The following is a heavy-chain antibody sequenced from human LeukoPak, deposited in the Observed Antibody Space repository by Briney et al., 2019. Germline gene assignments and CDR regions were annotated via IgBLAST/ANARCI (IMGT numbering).Heavy chain of an antibody. D-gene: IGHD1-1*01. CDR1: GFTFDDYA. V-gene: IGHV3-9*03. J-gene: IGHJ3*02. CDR2: ISWNSGRI. CDR3: AKDMYGTGTQDAFDI. Sequence: PGRSLRLSCAASGFTFDDYAMHWVRQAPGKGLEWVSGISWNSGRIGYADSVKGRFTISRVNAKNSLYLQMNSLRAEDMAFYYCAKDMYGTGTQDAFDIWGQGTMVTVSA.